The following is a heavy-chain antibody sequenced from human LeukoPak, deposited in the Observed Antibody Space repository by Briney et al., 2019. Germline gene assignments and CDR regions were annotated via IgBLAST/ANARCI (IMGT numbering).Heavy chain of an antibody. CDR1: GGSFSGYY. D-gene: IGHD3-10*01. CDR3: ARSVGYYGSGSYYGSFDY. J-gene: IGHJ4*02. CDR2: IKHSGST. V-gene: IGHV4-34*01. Sequence: SETLSLTCAVYGGSFSGYYWSWIRQPPGKGLEWIGEIKHSGSTNYNPSLKSRVTISVGTSKNQFSLKLSSVTAADTAVYYCARSVGYYGSGSYYGSFDYWGQGTLVTVSS.